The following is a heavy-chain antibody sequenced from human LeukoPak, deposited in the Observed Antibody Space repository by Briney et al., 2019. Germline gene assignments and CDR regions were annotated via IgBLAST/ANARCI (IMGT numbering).Heavy chain of an antibody. CDR1: GFRFDDYA. D-gene: IGHD3-10*01. J-gene: IGHJ6*02. CDR3: ARDKGSGNPHWGMDA. V-gene: IGHV3-9*01. CDR2: IRWNSGSI. Sequence: QPGRSLRLSCAASGFRFDDYAMHWVRQAPGKGPGWVSGIRWNSGSIGYADSVKGRFTISRDNAKKSLYLQMNSLRAEDTALYYCARDKGSGNPHWGMDAWGQGTTVTVSS.